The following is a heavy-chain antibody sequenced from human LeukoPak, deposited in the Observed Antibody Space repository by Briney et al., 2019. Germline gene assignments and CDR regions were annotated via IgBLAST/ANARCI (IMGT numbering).Heavy chain of an antibody. CDR2: IIPMLGTA. CDR1: DDTFSTSA. CDR3: ARTGRDTSSSNPFDL. D-gene: IGHD6-13*01. Sequence: SLKISCKTSDDTFSTSAISWVRQAPGQGLEWMGRIIPMLGTASNAQKFYGRVTITADKSTSTTYLELNSLRSDDTAVYYCARTGRDTSSSNPFDLWGQGTRVTVSS. J-gene: IGHJ4*02. V-gene: IGHV1-69*06.